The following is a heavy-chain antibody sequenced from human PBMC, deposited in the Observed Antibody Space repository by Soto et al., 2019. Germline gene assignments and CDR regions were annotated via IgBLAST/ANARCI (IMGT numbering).Heavy chain of an antibody. CDR3: ARHNGPLYVGYYYDMDV. V-gene: IGHV4-39*01. Sequence: SETLSLTCTVSGGTISSSSYYWGWIRQPPGKGLEWIGSIYYSGYTYYNPSLKSRVTISVDTSKNQFSLKLSSVTAADTAVYYCARHNGPLYVGYYYDMDVWGQGTTVTVSS. CDR2: IYYSGYT. J-gene: IGHJ6*02. CDR1: GGTISSSSYY. D-gene: IGHD3-16*01.